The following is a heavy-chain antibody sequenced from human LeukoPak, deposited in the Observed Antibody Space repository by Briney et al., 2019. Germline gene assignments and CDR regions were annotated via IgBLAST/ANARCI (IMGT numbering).Heavy chain of an antibody. D-gene: IGHD3-10*01. CDR3: AKDGGPTYGSGRGYYYYGMDV. V-gene: IGHV3-23*01. Sequence: GGSLRLSCAASGFTFSSYAMSWVRQAPGKGLGWVSAISGSGGSTYYADSVKGRFTISRDNSKNTLYLQMNSLRAEDTAVYYCAKDGGPTYGSGRGYYYYGMDVWGQGTTVTVSS. J-gene: IGHJ6*02. CDR1: GFTFSSYA. CDR2: ISGSGGST.